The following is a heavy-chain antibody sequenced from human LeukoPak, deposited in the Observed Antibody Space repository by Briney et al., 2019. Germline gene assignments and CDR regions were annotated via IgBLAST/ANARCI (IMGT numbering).Heavy chain of an antibody. V-gene: IGHV1-2*02. D-gene: IGHD6-13*01. CDR1: GYTFTGYY. CDR2: INPNSGGT. Sequence: ASVKVSCKASGYTFTGYYMHWVRQAPGQGLERMGWINPNSGGTNYAQKFQGRVTMTRDTSISTAYMELSRLRSDDTAVYYCARIIAAAGIGAEYFQHWGQGTLVTVSS. J-gene: IGHJ1*01. CDR3: ARIIAAAGIGAEYFQH.